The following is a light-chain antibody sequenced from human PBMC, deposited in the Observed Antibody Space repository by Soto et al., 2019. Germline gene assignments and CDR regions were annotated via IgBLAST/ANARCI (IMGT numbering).Light chain of an antibody. V-gene: IGKV3-15*01. CDR3: QQYNSWPRT. Sequence: ERVMTQSPATLSVSPGERATLSCRASQSVSSNLAWYQQKPGQAPRLLIYGASTRATGIPARFSGSGSGTEFTLTISSLQSEDFAVYYCQQYNSWPRTFGQGTRWIS. CDR1: QSVSSN. J-gene: IGKJ1*01. CDR2: GAS.